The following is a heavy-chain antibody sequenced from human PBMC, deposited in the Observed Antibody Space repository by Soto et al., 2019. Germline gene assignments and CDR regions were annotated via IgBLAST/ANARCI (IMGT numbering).Heavy chain of an antibody. CDR3: ARGQDEDGGIIYYYYGMDV. D-gene: IGHD3-10*01. Sequence: QVQLVQSGAEVKKPGSSVKVSCKASGGTFSSYTISWVRQAPGQGLEWMGRIIPILGIANYAQKFQGRVTITADKSTSTAYMELSSLRSEDTAVYYCARGQDEDGGIIYYYYGMDVWGQGTTVTVSS. V-gene: IGHV1-69*02. CDR1: GGTFSSYT. CDR2: IIPILGIA. J-gene: IGHJ6*02.